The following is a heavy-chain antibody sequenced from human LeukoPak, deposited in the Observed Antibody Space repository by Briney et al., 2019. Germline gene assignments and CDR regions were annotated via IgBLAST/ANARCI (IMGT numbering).Heavy chain of an antibody. D-gene: IGHD6-19*01. CDR3: ASRGYSSGWYYYYYYMDV. CDR2: INWNGGST. V-gene: IGHV3-20*04. J-gene: IGHJ6*03. Sequence: PGGSLRLSCAASGFTFDDYGMSWVRQAPGKGLEWVSGINWNGGSTGYADSVKGRFTISRDNAKNSLYLQMNSLRAEDTAVYYCASRGYSSGWYYYYYYMDVWGKGTTVTVSS. CDR1: GFTFDDYG.